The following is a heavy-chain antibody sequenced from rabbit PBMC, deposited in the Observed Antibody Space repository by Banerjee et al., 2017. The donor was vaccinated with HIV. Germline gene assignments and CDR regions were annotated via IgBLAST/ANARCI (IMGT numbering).Heavy chain of an antibody. D-gene: IGHD8-1*01. CDR3: VRAGVYAGSSGYPYYFSL. CDR2: IDTGTSSA. CDR1: GFSLSSSYW. J-gene: IGHJ4*01. Sequence: QEQLEESGGDLVKPEGSLTLTCTASGFSLSSSYWIWWVRQAPGKGLEWIGFIDTGTSSAYYASWAKGRFTISKTSSTTVDLQMTSLTAADTATYFCVRAGVYAGSSGYPYYFSLWGQGTLVTVS. V-gene: IGHV1S45*01.